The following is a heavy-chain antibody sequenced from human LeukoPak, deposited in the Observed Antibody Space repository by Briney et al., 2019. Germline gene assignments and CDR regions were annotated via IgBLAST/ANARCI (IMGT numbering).Heavy chain of an antibody. J-gene: IGHJ4*02. CDR2: ISYDGSNK. CDR3: AKDLYYYGSGSYPPPLIFDY. V-gene: IGHV3-30-3*01. CDR1: GFTFSSYA. Sequence: GGSLRLSCAASGFTFSSYAMHWVRQAPGKGLEWVAVISYDGSNKYYADSVKGRFTISRDNSKNTLYLQMNSLRAEDTAVYYCAKDLYYYGSGSYPPPLIFDYWGQGTLVTVSS. D-gene: IGHD3-10*01.